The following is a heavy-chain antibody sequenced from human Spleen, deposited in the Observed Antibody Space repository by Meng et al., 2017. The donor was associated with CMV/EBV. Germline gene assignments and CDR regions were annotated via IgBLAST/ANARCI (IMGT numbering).Heavy chain of an antibody. V-gene: IGHV3-21*01. CDR1: GFTFSSYA. D-gene: IGHD3-22*01. CDR3: ARNYYDNSDDAFDI. Sequence: GGSLRLSCAASGFTFSSYAMSWVRQAPGKGLEWVSSISSSGTYIYNADSVRGRFTISRDIAKNSLYLQMNSLRAEDTAVYYYARNYYDNSDDAFDIWGQGTMVTVS. J-gene: IGHJ3*02. CDR2: ISSSGTYI.